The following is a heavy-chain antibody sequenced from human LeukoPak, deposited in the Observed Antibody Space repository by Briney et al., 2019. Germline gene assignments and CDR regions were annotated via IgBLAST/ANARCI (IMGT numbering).Heavy chain of an antibody. V-gene: IGHV3-48*04. J-gene: IGHJ4*02. CDR3: ASVLWFGGIFFDY. CDR1: GFTFSTYT. Sequence: PGGSLRLSCAASGFTFSTYTMHWVRQAPGKGLEWVSYMSNSGSTIYYADSVKGRFTISRDNTKNSLYLQMNSLRAEDTAVYYCASVLWFGGIFFDYWGQGTLVTVSS. CDR2: MSNSGSTI. D-gene: IGHD3-10*01.